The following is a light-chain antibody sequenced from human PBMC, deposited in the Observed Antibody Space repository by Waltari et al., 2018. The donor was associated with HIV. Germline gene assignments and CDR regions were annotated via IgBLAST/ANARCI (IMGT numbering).Light chain of an antibody. Sequence: EIVMTQSPGTLSVSPGQRATLSCRASQSVSGNLAWYQQKPGHAPRPLSVAASTRATGGPARSSGSGFGPECTLSITVLQSEDFATYECQQDIEWPLTFGQGTKV. CDR2: AAS. CDR1: QSVSGN. CDR3: QQDIEWPLT. J-gene: IGKJ1*01. V-gene: IGKV3-15*01.